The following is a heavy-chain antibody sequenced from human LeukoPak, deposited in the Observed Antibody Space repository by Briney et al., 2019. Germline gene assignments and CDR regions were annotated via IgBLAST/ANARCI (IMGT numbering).Heavy chain of an antibody. CDR2: IKQDGSEK. J-gene: IGHJ4*02. CDR3: ATEGNNIAAAGNFDY. V-gene: IGHV3-7*01. Sequence: ETLSLTCTVSGGSISSTSYYWGWIRQPPGKGLEWVANIKQDGSEKYYVDSVKGRFTISRDNAKNSLFLQMNSLGAEDTAVYYCATEGNNIAAAGNFDYCGQGTLVTVSS. CDR1: GGSISSTSYY. D-gene: IGHD6-13*01.